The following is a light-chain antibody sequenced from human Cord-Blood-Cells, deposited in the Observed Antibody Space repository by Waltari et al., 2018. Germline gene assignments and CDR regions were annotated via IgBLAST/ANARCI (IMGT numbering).Light chain of an antibody. J-gene: IGLJ1*01. CDR3: SSYTSSSTLYV. V-gene: IGLV2-14*01. CDR1: RSDVGGYHF. Sequence: QSSLPHPASLSGSPVQSFPLSCLRTRSDVGGYHFVTWYQQQPGKAPKLMIYDVSNRPSGVSNRFSGSKSGNTASLTISGLQAEDEADYYCSSYTSSSTLYVFGTVTKVTVL. CDR2: DVS.